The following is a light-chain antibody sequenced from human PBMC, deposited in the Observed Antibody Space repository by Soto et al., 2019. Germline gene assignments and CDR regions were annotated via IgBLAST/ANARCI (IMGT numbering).Light chain of an antibody. Sequence: EIVLTQSPGTLSLSPGERATLSCRASQSVSSSYLAWYQQKPGQAPRLLIYGASSRATGIPDRFSGSGSGTEFSLSISRLETEDFAVYYCQQYGGLPSTFGQGTKLEIK. V-gene: IGKV3-20*01. CDR3: QQYGGLPST. CDR1: QSVSSSY. CDR2: GAS. J-gene: IGKJ2*01.